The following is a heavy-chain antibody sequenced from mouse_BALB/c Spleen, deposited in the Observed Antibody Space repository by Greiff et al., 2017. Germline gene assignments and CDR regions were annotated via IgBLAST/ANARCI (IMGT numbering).Heavy chain of an antibody. J-gene: IGHJ2*01. Sequence: VKLQLSGAELVRPGASVTLSCKASGYTFTDYEMHWVKQTPVHGLEWIGAIDPETGGTAYNQKFKGKATLTADKSSSTAYMELRSLTSEDSAVYYCTREDDYYGSSAFDYRGQGTTLTVSS. CDR3: TREDDYYGSSAFDY. D-gene: IGHD1-1*01. V-gene: IGHV1-15*01. CDR1: GYTFTDYE. CDR2: IDPETGGT.